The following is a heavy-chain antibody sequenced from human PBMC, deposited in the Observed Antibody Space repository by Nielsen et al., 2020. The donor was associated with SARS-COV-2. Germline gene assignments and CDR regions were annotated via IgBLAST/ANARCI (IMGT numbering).Heavy chain of an antibody. V-gene: IGHV1-18*01. CDR1: GYTFTSYG. D-gene: IGHD3-10*01. CDR3: ARDSSGGLDL. CDR2: ISAYNGNT. Sequence: ASVKVSCKASGYTFTSYGISWVRQAPGQGLEWMGWISAYNGNTNYAQKFQGRVTITRDTSESTAYMELSSLRSEDTAVYYCARDSSGGLDLWGRGTLVTVSS. J-gene: IGHJ2*01.